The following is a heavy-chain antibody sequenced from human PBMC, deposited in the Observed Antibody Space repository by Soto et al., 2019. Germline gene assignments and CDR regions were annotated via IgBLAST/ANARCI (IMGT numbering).Heavy chain of an antibody. D-gene: IGHD5-12*01. CDR1: GGSFSGYY. CDR3: ARGRGYSGYEEGPPSNSFDP. J-gene: IGHJ5*02. V-gene: IGHV4-34*01. Sequence: KTSETLSLTCAVYGGSFSGYYLIWIRQPPGKGLEWVGEINHSGCTNYNASVKSRVTISVDTSKNQFSLKLSSVTAADTAVYYCARGRGYSGYEEGPPSNSFDPWGQGTLVTVSS. CDR2: INHSGCT.